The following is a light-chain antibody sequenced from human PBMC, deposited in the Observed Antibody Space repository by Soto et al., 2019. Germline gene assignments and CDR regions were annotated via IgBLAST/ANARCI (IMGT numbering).Light chain of an antibody. J-gene: IGLJ3*02. CDR3: SSFTSINTWV. CDR1: SSDVGGYNY. V-gene: IGLV2-14*01. Sequence: QSALTQPASVSGSPGQSITISCTGTSSDVGGYNYVSWYQQHPGKAPKLMIYEVSNRPSGVSNRFSGSKSSNTASLTISGLQNEDEADYYCSSFTSINTWVFGGGTKLTVL. CDR2: EVS.